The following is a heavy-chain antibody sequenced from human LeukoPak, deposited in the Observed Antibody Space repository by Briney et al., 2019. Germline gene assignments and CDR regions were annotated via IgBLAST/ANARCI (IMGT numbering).Heavy chain of an antibody. CDR3: ARQDYGSGSYLDAFDI. J-gene: IGHJ3*02. V-gene: IGHV4-59*08. Sequence: SETLSLTCTVSGGSISSYYWSWIRQPPGKGLEWIGYIYYSGSTNYNPSLKSRVTISVDTSKNQFSLKLSSVTAADTAVYYCARQDYGSGSYLDAFDIWGQGTMVTVSS. CDR2: IYYSGST. CDR1: GGSISSYY. D-gene: IGHD3-10*01.